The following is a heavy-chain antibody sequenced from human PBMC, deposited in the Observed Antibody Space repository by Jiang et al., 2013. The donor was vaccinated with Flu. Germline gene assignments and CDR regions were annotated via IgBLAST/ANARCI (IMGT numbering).Heavy chain of an antibody. V-gene: IGHV3-53*01. CDR2: SGGST. D-gene: IGHD3-16*02. CDR3: ARERAGELSLESPYGMDV. Sequence: SGGSTYYADSVKGRFTISRDNSKNTLYLQMNSLRAEDTAVYYCARERAGELSLESPYGMDVWGQGTTVTVSS. J-gene: IGHJ6*02.